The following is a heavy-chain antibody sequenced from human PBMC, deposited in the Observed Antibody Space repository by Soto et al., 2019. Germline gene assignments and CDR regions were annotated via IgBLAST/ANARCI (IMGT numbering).Heavy chain of an antibody. V-gene: IGHV2-5*02. CDR1: GFSLSTSGVG. CDR2: IYWDDDK. D-gene: IGHD2-15*01. Sequence: QITLKESGPTLVKPTQTLTLTCTFSGFSLSTSGVGVGWIRQPPGKALEWLALIYWDDDKRYSPSLKSRLTITKDTSKNQVVLTMTTMAPVDTATYYCAHRPSYCSGGSCYSGFDYWGQGTLVPVSS. CDR3: AHRPSYCSGGSCYSGFDY. J-gene: IGHJ4*02.